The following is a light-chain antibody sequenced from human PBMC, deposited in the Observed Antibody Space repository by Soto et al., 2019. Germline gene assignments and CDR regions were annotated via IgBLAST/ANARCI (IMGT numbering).Light chain of an antibody. CDR3: SSYISSSTYV. Sequence: QSVLTQPASVSGSPGQSITISCTGTSSDIGRYNYVSWYQQYPGKAPKFMIYDVSNRPSGVSNRFSGSKSGNTASLTISGLQDEDEAYYYCSSYISSSTYVFGTGTKLTVL. CDR1: SSDIGRYNY. V-gene: IGLV2-14*01. J-gene: IGLJ1*01. CDR2: DVS.